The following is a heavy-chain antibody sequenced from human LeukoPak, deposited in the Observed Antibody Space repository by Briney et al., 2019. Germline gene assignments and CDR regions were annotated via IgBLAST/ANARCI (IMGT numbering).Heavy chain of an antibody. V-gene: IGHV1-46*01. CDR3: ARGSIGEV. Sequence: ASVKVSCKASGYTFTSYYMHWVRQAPGQGLEWMGIINPSGGSTSYAQKFQGRVTMTRDTSISTAYVALSRLRSDDTAVYYCARGSIGEVWGQGTTVTVSS. CDR2: INPSGGST. CDR1: GYTFTSYY. J-gene: IGHJ6*02. D-gene: IGHD6-6*01.